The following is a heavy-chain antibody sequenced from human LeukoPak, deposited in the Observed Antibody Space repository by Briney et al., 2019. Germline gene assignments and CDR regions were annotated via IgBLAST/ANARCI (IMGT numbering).Heavy chain of an antibody. CDR3: ARAGLYGDYAY. D-gene: IGHD4-17*01. V-gene: IGHV3-13*04. CDR2: IGTAGDT. J-gene: IGHJ4*02. CDR1: GFTFSSYD. Sequence: GGSLRLSCAASGFTFSSYDMHWVRQATGKGLEWDSAIGTAGDTYYPGSVKGRFTISRENAKNSLYLQMNSLRAGDTAVYYCARAGLYGDYAYWGQGTLVTVSS.